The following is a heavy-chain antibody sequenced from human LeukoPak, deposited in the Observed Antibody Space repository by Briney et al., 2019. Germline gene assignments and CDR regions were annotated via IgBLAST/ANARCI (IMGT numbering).Heavy chain of an antibody. CDR2: GHYTGST. J-gene: IGHJ3*02. CDR3: ARWGEHSALRVHAFDI. Sequence: PSETLSLTCTVSDDSINSYYWNWIRQPPGKALEWIGYGHYTGSTFKNPSLNSRVAISVDTFKNQFSLKLSSVTAADTAVYYCARWGEHSALRVHAFDIWGQGTMVTVSS. D-gene: IGHD3-3*01. CDR1: DDSINSYY. V-gene: IGHV4-59*01.